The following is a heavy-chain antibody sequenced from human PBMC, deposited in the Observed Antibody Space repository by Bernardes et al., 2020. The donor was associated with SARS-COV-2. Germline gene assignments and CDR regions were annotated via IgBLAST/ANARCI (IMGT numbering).Heavy chain of an antibody. CDR3: VKGHKGVYWEDAFDV. D-gene: IGHD1-26*01. CDR1: GFTFSSYA. J-gene: IGHJ3*01. CDR2: ISSNGGST. V-gene: IGHV3-64D*06. Sequence: GSLRLSCSASGFTFSSYAMHWVRQAPGKGLEYVSAISSNGGSTYYADSVKGRFTISRDNSKNTLYLQMSSLRAEDTAVYYCVKGHKGVYWEDAFDVWGQGTMVTVSS.